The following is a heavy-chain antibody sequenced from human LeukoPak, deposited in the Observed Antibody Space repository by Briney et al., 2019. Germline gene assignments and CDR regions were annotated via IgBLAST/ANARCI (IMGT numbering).Heavy chain of an antibody. D-gene: IGHD3-22*01. J-gene: IGHJ3*01. Sequence: GGSLRLSCAASGFTFSSHGMHWVRQAPGKGLEWVSYISSSGSTIYYADSVKGRFTISRDNAKNSLYLQMNSLRAEDTAVYYCARDLTYYYDSSGYWGAFDVWGQGTMVTVSS. V-gene: IGHV3-48*04. CDR1: GFTFSSHG. CDR3: ARDLTYYYDSSGYWGAFDV. CDR2: ISSSGSTI.